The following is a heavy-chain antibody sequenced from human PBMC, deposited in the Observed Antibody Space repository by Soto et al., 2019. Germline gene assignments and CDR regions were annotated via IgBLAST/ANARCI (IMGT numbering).Heavy chain of an antibody. CDR2: MSHSGGT. CDR3: GRVERGTATTVVHALDI. D-gene: IGHD1-1*01. CDR1: GGFVSSGNYY. J-gene: IGHJ3*02. V-gene: IGHV4-34*01. Sequence: QVQLQQWGAGLLKPSETLSLTCAVYGGFVSSGNYYWSWIRQPPGKGLEWIGEMSHSGGTHFNPSPTSRVTVSVDSHKNQSSLRMSSGTAAYPALYCCGRVERGTATTVVHALDIWGPGTMVTVSS.